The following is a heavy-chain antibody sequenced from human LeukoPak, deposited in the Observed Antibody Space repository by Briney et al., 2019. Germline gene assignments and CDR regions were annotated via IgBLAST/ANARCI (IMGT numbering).Heavy chain of an antibody. D-gene: IGHD4-17*01. CDR3: TSAMVTTRNAWDC. V-gene: IGHV3-74*01. CDR1: EFIFSSYW. CDR2: INSDGSST. Sequence: GGSLRLSCAASEFIFSSYWMHWVRQAPGKGLVWVSRINSDGSSTSYADSVKGRFTISRDNAKNTLYLQMNSLRAEDTAVYYCTSAMVTTRNAWDCWGQGALVTVSS. J-gene: IGHJ4*02.